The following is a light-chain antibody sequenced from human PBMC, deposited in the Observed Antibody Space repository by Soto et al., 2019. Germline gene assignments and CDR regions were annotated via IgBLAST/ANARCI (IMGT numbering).Light chain of an antibody. CDR1: QGISSY. V-gene: IGKV1-12*01. J-gene: IGKJ5*01. CDR2: AAS. CDR3: QQANSFPT. Sequence: DIQMTQSPSSVSASVPDALTITFRASQGISSYLAWYQQKPGKAPKLLIYAASTLQSGVPSRFSGSGSGTDFTLTITSLQPEDFATYYCQQANSFPTFGQGTRLEIK.